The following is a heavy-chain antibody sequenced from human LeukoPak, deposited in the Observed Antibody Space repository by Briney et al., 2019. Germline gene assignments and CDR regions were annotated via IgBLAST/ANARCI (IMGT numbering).Heavy chain of an antibody. CDR2: ISYDGRNQ. V-gene: IGHV3-30*04. D-gene: IGHD1-26*01. J-gene: IGHJ6*02. CDR1: GFTFSTYA. CDR3: AREGVGGMDV. Sequence: GGSLRLSCAVSGFTFSTYAMHWVRQAPGKGLEWVAVISYDGRNQKYADSAKGGFTISRDNSENTLYLQMNSLRAEDTAVYYCAREGVGGMDVWGQGTTVTVSS.